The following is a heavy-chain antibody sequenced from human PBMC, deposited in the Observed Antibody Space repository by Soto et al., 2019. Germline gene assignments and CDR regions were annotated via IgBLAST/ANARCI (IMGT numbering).Heavy chain of an antibody. CDR2: IYGNGGET. Sequence: GRSLRLPCAASAFTLKTYTMNWVRQPPGKGMECVSGIYGNGGETFYADSVKGRFTISRDNSRDVVSLQMNGLRSEDTAVYYCSKDRDRDGIRTIDFWGQGTLVTVSS. D-gene: IGHD1-20*01. CDR3: SKDRDRDGIRTIDF. CDR1: AFTLKTYT. V-gene: IGHV3-23*01. J-gene: IGHJ4*02.